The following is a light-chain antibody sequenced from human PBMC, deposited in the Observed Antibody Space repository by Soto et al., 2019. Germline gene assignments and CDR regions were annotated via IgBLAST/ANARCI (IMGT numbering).Light chain of an antibody. Sequence: DIQMTQSPSSLSASVGERVTITCRASQSISSYLNWYQQKPGKAPKLLIYAASSLQSGLTSRFSGSGSGTDFTLTISSLQPEAFATYYDQHSYSTPSWTFGKGTKVYIK. CDR1: QSISSY. J-gene: IGKJ1*01. CDR2: AAS. CDR3: QHSYSTPSWT. V-gene: IGKV1-39*01.